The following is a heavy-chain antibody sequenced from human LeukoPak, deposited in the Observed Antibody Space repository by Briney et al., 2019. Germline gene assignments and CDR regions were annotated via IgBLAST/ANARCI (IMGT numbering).Heavy chain of an antibody. V-gene: IGHV1-69*05. J-gene: IGHJ3*02. Sequence: SVKVSCKASGGTFSSYAISWVRQAPAQGLEWMGGIIPIFGTANYAQKFQGRVTITTDESTSTAYMELSSLRSEDTAVYYCARSKSCTNGVCPGSLDAFDIWGQGTMVTVSS. CDR3: ARSKSCTNGVCPGSLDAFDI. CDR2: IIPIFGTA. D-gene: IGHD2-8*01. CDR1: GGTFSSYA.